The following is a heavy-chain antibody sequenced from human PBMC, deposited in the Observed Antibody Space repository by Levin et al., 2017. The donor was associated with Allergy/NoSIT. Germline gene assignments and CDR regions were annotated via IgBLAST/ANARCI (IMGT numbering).Heavy chain of an antibody. D-gene: IGHD4-17*01. CDR2: ISSSSSYI. CDR1: GFTFSSSS. V-gene: IGHV3-21*01. J-gene: IGHJ6*02. CDR3: ARDGGGTVTTVNYGMDV. Sequence: LSLTCAASGFTFSSSSMNWVRQAPGKGLEWVSSISSSSSYIYYADSVKGRFTISRDNAKNSLYLQMNSLRAEDTAVYYCARDGGGTVTTVNYGMDVWGQGTTVTVSS.